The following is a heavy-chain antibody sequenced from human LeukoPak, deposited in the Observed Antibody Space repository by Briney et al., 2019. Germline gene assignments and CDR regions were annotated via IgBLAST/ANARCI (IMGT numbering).Heavy chain of an antibody. V-gene: IGHV3-30*04. Sequence: GRSQRLSCAASGFTFSSYAMHWVRQAPGKGLEWVAVISYDGSNKYYADSVKGRFTISRDNSKNTLYLQMNSLRAEDTAVYYCARAQTGRRDIVVVARGWDAFDIWGQGTMVTVSS. CDR2: ISYDGSNK. CDR3: ARAQTGRRDIVVVARGWDAFDI. CDR1: GFTFSSYA. D-gene: IGHD2-15*01. J-gene: IGHJ3*02.